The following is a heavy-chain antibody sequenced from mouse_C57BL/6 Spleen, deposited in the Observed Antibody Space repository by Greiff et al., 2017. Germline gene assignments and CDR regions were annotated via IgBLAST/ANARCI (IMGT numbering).Heavy chain of an antibody. D-gene: IGHD4-1*01. V-gene: IGHV10-3*01. J-gene: IGHJ2*01. CDR1: GFTFNTYA. Sequence: GGGLVQPKGSLKLSCAASGFTFNTYAMHWVRQAPGKGLEWVARIRSKSSNYATYYADSVKDRFTISSDDSQSMLYLQMNNLKDEDTAMYYWVRAPLTGTFDYWGQGTTLTVSS. CDR2: IRSKSSNYAT. CDR3: VRAPLTGTFDY.